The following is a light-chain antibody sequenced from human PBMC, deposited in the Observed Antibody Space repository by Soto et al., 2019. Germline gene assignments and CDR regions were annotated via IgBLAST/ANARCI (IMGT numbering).Light chain of an antibody. V-gene: IGKV1-5*01. CDR3: LQSNSYPWT. J-gene: IGKJ1*01. CDR1: QSISSW. Sequence: DIQMTQSPSTLSASVGDRVTITCRASQSISSWLAWYQQKPGKAPKLLIYDASSLESGVPSRFSGSGSGTEFTLTISSLQPDDFATYFCLQSNSYPWTFGQGTKVDIK. CDR2: DAS.